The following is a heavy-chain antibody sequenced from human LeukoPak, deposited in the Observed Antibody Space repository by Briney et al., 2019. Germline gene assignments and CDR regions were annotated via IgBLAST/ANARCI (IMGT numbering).Heavy chain of an antibody. V-gene: IGHV1-18*04. Sequence: ASVKVSCKASGYTFTSYGISWVRQAPGQGLEWMGWISAYNGNTNYAQKLQGRVTMTTDTSTSTAYMELRSLRSDDTAVYYCARDLNVLRYFDWLFPADGMDVWGKGTTVTVSS. J-gene: IGHJ6*04. D-gene: IGHD3-9*01. CDR3: ARDLNVLRYFDWLFPADGMDV. CDR2: ISAYNGNT. CDR1: GYTFTSYG.